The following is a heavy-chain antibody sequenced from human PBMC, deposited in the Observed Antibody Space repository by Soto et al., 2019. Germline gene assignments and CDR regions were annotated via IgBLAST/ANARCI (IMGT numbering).Heavy chain of an antibody. Sequence: QVQLMQSGAEVKKPGSSVKVSCKASGGTFSTSAISWVRQAPGEGLEWVGGIMPVFATPDYAQKFQGRVTISAAESTTTAYLYLTSLTTDDTAVYYCARDKGRQQLGGNYYYILDVWGQGTAITVSS. J-gene: IGHJ6*02. CDR1: GGTFSTSA. D-gene: IGHD3-3*02. V-gene: IGHV1-69*12. CDR2: IMPVFATP. CDR3: ARDKGRQQLGGNYYYILDV.